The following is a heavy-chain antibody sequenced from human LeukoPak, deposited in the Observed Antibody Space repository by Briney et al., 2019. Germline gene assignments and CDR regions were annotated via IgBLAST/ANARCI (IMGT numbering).Heavy chain of an antibody. CDR2: INPSGGST. J-gene: IGHJ5*02. CDR1: GYTFTSYY. Sequence: ASVKVSCKASGYTFTSYYIHWVRQAPGQGLEWMGIINPSGGSTSYAKKFQGRVTMTRDMSTSTVYMELSSLRSEDTAVYYCARVLPSYDYVWGSYRVYNWFDPWGQGTLVTVSS. CDR3: ARVLPSYDYVWGSYRVYNWFDP. V-gene: IGHV1-46*01. D-gene: IGHD3-16*02.